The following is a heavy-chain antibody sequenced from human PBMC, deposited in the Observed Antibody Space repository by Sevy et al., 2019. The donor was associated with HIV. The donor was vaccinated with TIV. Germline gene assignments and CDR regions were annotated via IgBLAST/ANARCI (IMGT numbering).Heavy chain of an antibody. CDR3: AKDVVVLIGDAFDI. CDR1: GFTFSSYA. Sequence: GGSLRLSCAASGFTFSSYAMNWVRQAPGKGLQWVSAISGADSSTHYADSVKGRFTISRDNSKNTRYLQMNSLRAEDTAIYYCAKDVVVLIGDAFDIWGQGTMVTVSS. V-gene: IGHV3-23*01. CDR2: ISGADSST. D-gene: IGHD3-22*01. J-gene: IGHJ3*02.